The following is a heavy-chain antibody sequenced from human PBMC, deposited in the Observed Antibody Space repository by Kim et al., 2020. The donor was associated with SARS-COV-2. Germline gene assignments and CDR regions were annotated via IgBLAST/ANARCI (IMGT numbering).Heavy chain of an antibody. CDR3: AKGNTIFGVVSFGMDV. V-gene: IGHV3-30*02. D-gene: IGHD3-3*01. J-gene: IGHJ6*02. Sequence: SVKGRLPISRDNHKNTQNLQMNSLRAEDTGVYYCAKGNTIFGVVSFGMDVWGQGTTVTVSS.